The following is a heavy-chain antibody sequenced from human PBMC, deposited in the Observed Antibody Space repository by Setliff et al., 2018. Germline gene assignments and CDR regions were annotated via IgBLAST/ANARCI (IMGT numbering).Heavy chain of an antibody. CDR1: GYSFTSHY. Sequence: ASVKVSCKTSGYSFTSHYMHWVRQAPGQGLEWMGIVNPGGLSSSSTQKFEGRVTMTRDTSTSTVYMELNSLTSEATAVYYCARDGEYYGSGFYPPRHYHSNGMDVWGQGTTVTVSS. CDR3: ARDGEYYGSGFYPPRHYHSNGMDV. CDR2: VNPGGLSS. V-gene: IGHV1-46*01. J-gene: IGHJ6*02. D-gene: IGHD3-10*01.